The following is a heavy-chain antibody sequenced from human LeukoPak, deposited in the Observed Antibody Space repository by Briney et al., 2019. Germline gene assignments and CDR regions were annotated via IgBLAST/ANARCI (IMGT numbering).Heavy chain of an antibody. CDR1: GFTFNSYW. D-gene: IGHD1-26*01. CDR3: AREGYSGSYYFDY. V-gene: IGHV3-74*01. J-gene: IGHJ4*02. CDR2: INSDGRST. Sequence: GGSLRLSCAASGFTFNSYWMHRVRQAPGKGLVWVSRINSDGRSTIYADSVKGRFTISRDNAKNTLYLQMNSLRAEDTAVYYCAREGYSGSYYFDYWGQGTLVTVSS.